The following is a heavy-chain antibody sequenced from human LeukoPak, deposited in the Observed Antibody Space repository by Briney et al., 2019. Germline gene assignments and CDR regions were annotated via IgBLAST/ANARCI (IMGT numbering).Heavy chain of an antibody. Sequence: GGSLRLSCAASGFTLSSFAMSWVRQAPGKGLEWVSAIVGSGASTYYADSVKGRFTISRDNSKNTLHLQMNSLRAEDTAIYHCAKVGVVGDCNWFFDLWGRGTLVTVSS. J-gene: IGHJ2*01. V-gene: IGHV3-23*01. CDR1: GFTLSSFA. D-gene: IGHD2-21*02. CDR2: IVGSGAST. CDR3: AKVGVVGDCNWFFDL.